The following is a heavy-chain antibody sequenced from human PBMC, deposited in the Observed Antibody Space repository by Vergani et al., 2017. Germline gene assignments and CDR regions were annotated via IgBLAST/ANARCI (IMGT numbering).Heavy chain of an antibody. J-gene: IGHJ5*02. V-gene: IGHV1-18*01. Sequence: QVQLVQSGAEVKKPGASVKVSCKASGYTFTSYGISWVRQAPGQGLEWMGWISAYNGNTNYAQKLQGRVTMTTDTSTSTAYMELRSLKASDTAMYYCASLSPVSAAGTGWFDPWGQGTLVTVSS. CDR2: ISAYNGNT. D-gene: IGHD6-13*01. CDR3: ASLSPVSAAGTGWFDP. CDR1: GYTFTSYG.